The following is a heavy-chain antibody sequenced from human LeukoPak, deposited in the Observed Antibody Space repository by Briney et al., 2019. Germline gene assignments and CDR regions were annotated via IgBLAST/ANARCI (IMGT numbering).Heavy chain of an antibody. D-gene: IGHD5-24*01. CDR3: SRGRDRSKAGDH. V-gene: IGHV4-34*01. Sequence: SETLSLTCDVSGGSCDDYYCSWVRQPPGKGLEWIGEIHPHGIFYYNSSLMSRVTISIYTSKGQFSLRLTSVTAADTAIYYCSRGRDRSKAGDHWGQGSLVTVSS. CDR1: GGSCDDYY. CDR2: IHPHGIF. J-gene: IGHJ4*02.